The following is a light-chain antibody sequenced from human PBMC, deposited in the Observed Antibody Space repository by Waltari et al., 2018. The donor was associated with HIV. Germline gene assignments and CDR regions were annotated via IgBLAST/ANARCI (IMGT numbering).Light chain of an antibody. CDR3: MQGTHWPPWT. Sequence: DVVMTQSPLSLPVTLGQPASISCRSSQSLVHSDGNTYLNWFQQRPGQSPRRLIYKVSNRDSGVPDRFCGSGSGTDFTLKISRVEAEDVGVYYCMQGTHWPPWTFGQGTKVEIK. V-gene: IGKV2-30*02. J-gene: IGKJ1*01. CDR1: QSLVHSDGNTY. CDR2: KVS.